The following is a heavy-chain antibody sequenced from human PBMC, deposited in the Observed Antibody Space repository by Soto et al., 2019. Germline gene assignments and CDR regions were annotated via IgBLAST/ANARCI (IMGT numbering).Heavy chain of an antibody. CDR2: IHYSGST. D-gene: IGHD3-22*01. Sequence: QLQLQESGPGLVKPSETLSLTCTVSGDSVTISDYYWGWIRQPPGKGLEWIGSIHYSGSTFYNPSLEGRVTISGDTSKKHFSLRLTSVTAADAAVYYCAAHDSGGYYAEYWGQGTLVTVSA. CDR1: GDSVTISDYY. V-gene: IGHV4-39*01. CDR3: AAHDSGGYYAEY. J-gene: IGHJ4*02.